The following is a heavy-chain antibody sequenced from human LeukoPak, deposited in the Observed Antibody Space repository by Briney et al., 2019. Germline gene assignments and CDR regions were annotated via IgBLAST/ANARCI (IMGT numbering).Heavy chain of an antibody. J-gene: IGHJ5*02. CDR3: ARTYYYGSGRNWFDP. CDR2: IKQDGSAT. CDR1: GFTFSNFW. V-gene: IGHV3-7*01. Sequence: PGGSLRLSCAASGFTFSNFWMTWVRQAPGKGLEWVANIKQDGSATYYVDSVKGRFTISRDSANNSLYLQMNSLRAEDTAVYYCARTYYYGSGRNWFDPWGQGTLVTVSS. D-gene: IGHD3-10*01.